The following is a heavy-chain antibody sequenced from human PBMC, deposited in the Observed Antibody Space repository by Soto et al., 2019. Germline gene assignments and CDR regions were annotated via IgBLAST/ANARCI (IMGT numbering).Heavy chain of an antibody. Sequence: PGGSLRLSCRAPGFTFSSYGMHWVRQAPGKGLEWVAVISYDGSNKYYADSVKGRFTISRDNSKNTLYLQMNSLRAEDTAVYYCAKDRGIAAAGTDYWGQGTLVTVSS. CDR2: ISYDGSNK. CDR3: AKDRGIAAAGTDY. D-gene: IGHD6-13*01. J-gene: IGHJ4*02. CDR1: GFTFSSYG. V-gene: IGHV3-30*18.